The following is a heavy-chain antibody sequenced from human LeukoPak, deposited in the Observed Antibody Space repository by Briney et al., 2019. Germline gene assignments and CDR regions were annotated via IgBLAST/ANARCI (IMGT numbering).Heavy chain of an antibody. CDR2: ISAYNGNT. V-gene: IGHV1-18*01. D-gene: IGHD3-9*01. Sequence: ASVKVSCKASGYTFTSYGISWVRQAPGQGLEWMGWISAYNGNTNYAQKLQGRVTMTTDTSTSTAYMELRSLRSDDTAVYYCARDYLRYFDWLTLYPPFDWFDPWGQGTLVTVSS. J-gene: IGHJ5*02. CDR3: ARDYLRYFDWLTLYPPFDWFDP. CDR1: GYTFTSYG.